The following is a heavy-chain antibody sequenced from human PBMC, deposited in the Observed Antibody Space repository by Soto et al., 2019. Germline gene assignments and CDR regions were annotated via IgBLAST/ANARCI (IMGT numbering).Heavy chain of an antibody. CDR3: AKPLWSEVVAALVDY. D-gene: IGHD2-15*01. CDR1: GFTFSSYA. J-gene: IGHJ4*02. V-gene: IGHV3-23*01. CDR2: ISGSGGST. Sequence: GGSLRLSCAASGFTFSSYAMSWVRQAPGKGLEWVSAISGSGGSTYYADSVKGRFTISRDNSKNTLYLQMNSLRAEDTAVYYCAKPLWSEVVAALVDYWGQGTLVTVSS.